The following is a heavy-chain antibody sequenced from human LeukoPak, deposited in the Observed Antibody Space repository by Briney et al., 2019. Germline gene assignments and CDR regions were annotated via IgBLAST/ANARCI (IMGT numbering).Heavy chain of an antibody. CDR2: TNPNSGNT. CDR3: ARVREVTFGGVILYYFDY. CDR1: GYTFTSYD. V-gene: IGHV1-8*01. D-gene: IGHD3-16*02. Sequence: ASVKVSCKASGYTFTSYDINWVRQATGQGLEWMGWTNPNSGNTGYAQKFQGRVTMTRNTSISTAYMELSSLRSEDTAVYYCARVREVTFGGVILYYFDYWGQGTLVTVSS. J-gene: IGHJ4*02.